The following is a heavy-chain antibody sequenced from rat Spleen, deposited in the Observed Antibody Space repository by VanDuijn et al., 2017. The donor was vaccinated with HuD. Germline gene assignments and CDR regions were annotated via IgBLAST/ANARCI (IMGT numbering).Heavy chain of an antibody. CDR3: ARRVFDY. J-gene: IGHJ2*01. CDR1: GFSLTSYN. CDR2: IWTGGST. Sequence: QVQLKESGPGLVQPSQTLSLTCTVSGFSLTSYNVHWVRQPTGKGLEWMGIIWTGGSTDYNSALKSRLSISRDTSKSQVFLKMNNLQTEDTAMYFCARRVFDYWGQGVMVTVSS. D-gene: IGHD1-11*01. V-gene: IGHV2-30*01.